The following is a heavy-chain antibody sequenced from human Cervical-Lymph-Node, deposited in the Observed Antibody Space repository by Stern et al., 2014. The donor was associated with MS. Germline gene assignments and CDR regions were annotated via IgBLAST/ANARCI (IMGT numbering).Heavy chain of an antibody. CDR1: GFDFRSYW. Sequence: VQLVESGGGLVQPGGSLRLSCEASGFDFRSYWMNWVRQAPGQGLEGVASISRDGVDIKQEDSVKGRFTISRDNGKNSQYLQMNSLRGDDTAVYYCARSRDPSGADQDFDYWGQGTLVTVSS. V-gene: IGHV3-7*01. CDR2: ISRDGVDI. J-gene: IGHJ4*02. CDR3: ARSRDPSGADQDFDY.